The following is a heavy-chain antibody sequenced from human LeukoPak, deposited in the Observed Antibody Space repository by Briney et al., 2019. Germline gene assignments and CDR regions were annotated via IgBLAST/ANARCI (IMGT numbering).Heavy chain of an antibody. D-gene: IGHD2-2*01. J-gene: IGHJ6*03. CDR1: GFNFSSYS. CDR2: ISSSSSNI. V-gene: IGHV3-48*04. Sequence: GGSLRLSCAASGFNFSSYSMNWVRQAPGKGLEWVSYISSSSSNIYYADSVKGRFTISRDNAKNSLYLQMNSLRAEDTAVYYCARDGCSSTSCQPGYKDYYYMDVWGKGTTVTVS. CDR3: ARDGCSSTSCQPGYKDYYYMDV.